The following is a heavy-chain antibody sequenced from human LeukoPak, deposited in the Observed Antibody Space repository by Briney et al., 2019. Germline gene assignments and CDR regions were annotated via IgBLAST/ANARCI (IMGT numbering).Heavy chain of an antibody. CDR3: ARGGYCGGDCYLFDY. J-gene: IGHJ4*02. CDR1: GGTFSSYA. V-gene: IGHV1-69*13. Sequence: SVKVSCKASGGTFSSYAISWVRQAPGQGLEWMGGIIPIFGTANCAQKFQGRVTITADESTSTAYMELSSLRSEDTAVYYCARGGYCGGDCYLFDYWGQGTLVTVSS. CDR2: IIPIFGTA. D-gene: IGHD2-21*02.